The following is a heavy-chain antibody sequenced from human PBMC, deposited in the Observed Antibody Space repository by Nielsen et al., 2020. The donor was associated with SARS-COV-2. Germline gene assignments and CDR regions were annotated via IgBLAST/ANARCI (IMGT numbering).Heavy chain of an antibody. CDR1: GGSISSGGYY. CDR2: IYYSGST. J-gene: IGHJ3*02. D-gene: IGHD2-2*01. V-gene: IGHV4-61*08. Sequence: SETLSLTCTVSGGSISSGGYYWSWIRQHPGKGLEWIGYIYYSGSTNYNPSLKSRVTISVDTSKNQFSLKLSSVTAADTAVYYCASGIVVAFDAFDIWGQGTMVTVSS. CDR3: ASGIVVAFDAFDI.